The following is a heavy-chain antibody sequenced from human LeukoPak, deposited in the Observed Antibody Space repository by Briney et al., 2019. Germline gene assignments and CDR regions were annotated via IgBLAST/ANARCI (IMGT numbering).Heavy chain of an antibody. J-gene: IGHJ4*02. D-gene: IGHD3-10*01. CDR3: ARDQRITMVRGVQPYDY. CDR1: GYTFTSYG. Sequence: ASVKVSCKASGYTFTSYGISWVRQAPGQGLEWMGWISAYNGNTNYAQKLQGRVTMTTDTSTSTVYMELRSLRSDDTAVYYCARDQRITMVRGVQPYDYWGQGTLVTVSS. V-gene: IGHV1-18*01. CDR2: ISAYNGNT.